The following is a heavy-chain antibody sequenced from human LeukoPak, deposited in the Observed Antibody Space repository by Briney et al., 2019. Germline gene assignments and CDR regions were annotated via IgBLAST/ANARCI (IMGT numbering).Heavy chain of an antibody. CDR2: LGIAGDT. D-gene: IGHD1-26*01. J-gene: IGHJ4*02. CDR3: ARQMQSHGNFDS. CDR1: GFTVSSYA. V-gene: IGHV3-13*01. Sequence: GGSLRLSCAASGFTVSSYAMHWVRQPIGKGLEWVSALGIAGDTFYPGSVKGRFTISRENARNSLYLQMNSLRAEDTAMYYCARQMQSHGNFDSWGQGTLVTASS.